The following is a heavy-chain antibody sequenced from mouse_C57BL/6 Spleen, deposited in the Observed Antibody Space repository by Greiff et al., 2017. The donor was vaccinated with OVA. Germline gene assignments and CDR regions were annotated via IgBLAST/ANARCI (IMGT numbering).Heavy chain of an antibody. V-gene: IGHV1-53*01. CDR1: GYTFTSYW. Sequence: VQLQQSGTELVKPGASVKLSCKASGYTFTSYWMHWVKQRPGQGLEWIGNINPSNGGTNYNEKFKSKATLTVDKSSSTANMQLSSLTSEDSAVYYCARSGDYYSNPFGYWGQGTLVTVSA. D-gene: IGHD2-5*01. CDR3: ARSGDYYSNPFGY. J-gene: IGHJ3*01. CDR2: INPSNGGT.